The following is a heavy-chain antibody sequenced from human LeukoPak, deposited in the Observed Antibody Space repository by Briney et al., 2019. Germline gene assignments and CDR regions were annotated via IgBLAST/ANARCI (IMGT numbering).Heavy chain of an antibody. CDR1: GGSINSGGYY. CDR2: IYYRGSA. V-gene: IGHV4-31*03. J-gene: IGHJ4*02. D-gene: IGHD4-23*01. CDR3: ARLLWATVVYLDN. Sequence: PSETLSLTCTVSGGSINSGGYYWTWIRQHPGKGLEWIGNIYYRGSASYNPFLKSRITISVDTSKNQFSLKLSSVTAADTAVYYCARLLWATVVYLDNWGQGTLVTVSS.